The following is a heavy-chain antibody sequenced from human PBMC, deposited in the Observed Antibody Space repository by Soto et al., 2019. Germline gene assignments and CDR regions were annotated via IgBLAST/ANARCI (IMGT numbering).Heavy chain of an antibody. V-gene: IGHV1-24*01. J-gene: IGHJ3*01. CDR3: ATPNLNGVFDV. D-gene: IGHD2-8*01. CDR1: GGTFSSYA. Sequence: ASVKVSCKASGGTFSSYAISWVRQAPGQRLEWMGHFDPEDGETIYAQRFQGRVTMTEDTSTDTAYMELSSLISEDTAVYYCATPNLNGVFDVWGQGTMVTVS. CDR2: FDPEDGET.